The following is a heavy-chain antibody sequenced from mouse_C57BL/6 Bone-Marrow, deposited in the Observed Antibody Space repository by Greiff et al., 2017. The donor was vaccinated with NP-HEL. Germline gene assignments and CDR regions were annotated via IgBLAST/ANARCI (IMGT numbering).Heavy chain of an antibody. CDR3: TRIDSSGYPLGY. V-gene: IGHV5-9-1*02. D-gene: IGHD3-2*02. CDR2: ISSGGDYI. Sequence: EVKVVESGEGLVKPGGSLKLSCAASGFTFSSYAMSWVRQTPEKRLEWVAYISSGGDYIYYADTVKGRFTISRDNARNTLYLQMSSLKSEDTAMYYCTRIDSSGYPLGYWGQGTTLTVSS. J-gene: IGHJ2*01. CDR1: GFTFSSYA.